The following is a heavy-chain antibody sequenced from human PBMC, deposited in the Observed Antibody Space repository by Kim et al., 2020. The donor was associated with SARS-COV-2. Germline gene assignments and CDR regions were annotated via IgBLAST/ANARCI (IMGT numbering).Heavy chain of an antibody. V-gene: IGHV3-30*04. J-gene: IGHJ1*01. Sequence: GGYLRLSCATSGFAFGAYAMHWVRQSPGQGLQWVALISSDERNKYYTDSVKGRFTISRDNSRDTLYLQMDGLRDDDAALYYCSRLAAAGTGYWGRGTLV. D-gene: IGHD6-13*01. CDR1: GFAFGAYA. CDR2: ISSDERNK. CDR3: SRLAAAGTGY.